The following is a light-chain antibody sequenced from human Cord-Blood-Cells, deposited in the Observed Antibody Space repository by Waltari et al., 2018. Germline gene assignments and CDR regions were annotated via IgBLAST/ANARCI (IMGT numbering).Light chain of an antibody. V-gene: IGKV3-20*01. CDR3: QQYGSSSWT. CDR2: GAS. J-gene: IGKJ1*01. CDR1: QSVSSSY. Sequence: EIVLTQSPGTLSLSPGERASQSVSSSYLAWYQQKPGQAPRLLIYGASSRATGIPDRFSGSGSGTDFTLTINRLEPEDFAVYYCQQYGSSSWTFGQGTKVEIK.